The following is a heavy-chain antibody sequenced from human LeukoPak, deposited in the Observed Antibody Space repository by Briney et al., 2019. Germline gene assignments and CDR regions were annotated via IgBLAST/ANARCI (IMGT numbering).Heavy chain of an antibody. J-gene: IGHJ6*02. CDR3: ARDADLGGKYSSSWYHLPYYYYGMDV. V-gene: IGHV3-21*01. Sequence: GGSLRLSCAASGFTFSSYSMNWVRQAPGKGLEWVPSISSSSSYIYYADSVKGRFTISRDNAKNSLYLQMNSLRAEDTAVYYCARDADLGGKYSSSWYHLPYYYYGMDVWGQGTTVTVSS. D-gene: IGHD6-13*01. CDR1: GFTFSSYS. CDR2: ISSSSSYI.